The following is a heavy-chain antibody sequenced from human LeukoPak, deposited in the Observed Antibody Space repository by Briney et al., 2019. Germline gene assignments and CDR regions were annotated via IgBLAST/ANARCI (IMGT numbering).Heavy chain of an antibody. CDR1: GGSFSGYY. Sequence: LETLSLTCAVYGGSFSGYYWSWIRQPPGKGLEWIGEINHSGSTNYNPSLKSRVTISVDTSKNQFSLKLSSVTAADTAVYYCASPYDSSGYKWGQGTLVTVSS. V-gene: IGHV4-34*01. D-gene: IGHD3-22*01. J-gene: IGHJ4*02. CDR2: INHSGST. CDR3: ASPYDSSGYK.